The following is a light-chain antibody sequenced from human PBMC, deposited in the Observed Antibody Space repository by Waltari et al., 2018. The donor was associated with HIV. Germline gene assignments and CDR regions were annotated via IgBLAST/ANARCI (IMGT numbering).Light chain of an antibody. CDR2: RNN. CDR3: AAWDDSLFWV. J-gene: IGLJ3*02. V-gene: IGLV1-47*01. Sequence: QSVLTQPPSASGTPGQRLTISCSGCYHHIGSNYVSWYQQLPGTAPKLLIYRNNQRPSGVPDRFSGSKSGTSASLAISGLRSEDEADYYCAAWDDSLFWVFGGGTKLTVL. CDR1: YHHIGSNY.